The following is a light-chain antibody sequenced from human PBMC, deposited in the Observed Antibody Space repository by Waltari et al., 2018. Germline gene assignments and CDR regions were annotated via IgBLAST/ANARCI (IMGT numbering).Light chain of an antibody. CDR2: GAS. CDR3: QQYGSSPPLT. J-gene: IGKJ4*01. Sequence: EIVLTQSPGTPSLSPGERATLSCRAGQSVSSGYLAWYQQKHGQAPRLLIYGASSRATGIPDRFSGSGSGTDFTLTINRLEPEDSGVYYCQQYGSSPPLTFGGGTKVEI. V-gene: IGKV3-20*01. CDR1: QSVSSGY.